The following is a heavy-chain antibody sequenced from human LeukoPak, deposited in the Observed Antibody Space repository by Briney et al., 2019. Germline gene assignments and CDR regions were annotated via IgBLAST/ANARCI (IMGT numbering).Heavy chain of an antibody. CDR1: GYTFTGYY. CDR2: INPNSGGT. Sequence: GASVKVSCKASGYTFTGYYMHWVRQAPGQGLEWMGWINPNSGGTNYAQKFQGRVTMTRDTSISTAHMELSRLRSDDTAVYYCARDRDYDFWSGYSGEGLVDYWGQGTLVTVSS. CDR3: ARDRDYDFWSGYSGEGLVDY. D-gene: IGHD3-3*01. J-gene: IGHJ4*02. V-gene: IGHV1-2*02.